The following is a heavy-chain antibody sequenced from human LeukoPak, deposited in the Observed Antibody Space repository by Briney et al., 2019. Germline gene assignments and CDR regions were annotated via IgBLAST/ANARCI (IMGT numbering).Heavy chain of an antibody. Sequence: ASVKVSCKASGYTFTSYYMHWVRQAPGQGLEWMGWISAYNANTNYAQKLQGRVTMTTDTSTSTAYMELRSLRSDDTAVYYCARDRVPHDYGDPWDYWGQGTLVTVSS. D-gene: IGHD4-17*01. CDR2: ISAYNANT. V-gene: IGHV1-18*04. J-gene: IGHJ4*02. CDR1: GYTFTSYY. CDR3: ARDRVPHDYGDPWDY.